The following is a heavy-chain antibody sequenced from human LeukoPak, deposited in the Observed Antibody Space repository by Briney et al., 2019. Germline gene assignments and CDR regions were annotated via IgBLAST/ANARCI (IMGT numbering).Heavy chain of an antibody. J-gene: IGHJ5*02. D-gene: IGHD1-26*01. V-gene: IGHV4-34*01. CDR3: ARSRAFNSGAFDP. CDR2: INHSGST. Sequence: SETLSLTCAVYGGSFSGYYWSWIRQPPGKGLEWIGEINHSGSTNYNPSLKSRVTISVDTSKNQFSLKLSSVTAADTAVYYCARSRAFNSGAFDPWGQGSLVTVSS. CDR1: GGSFSGYY.